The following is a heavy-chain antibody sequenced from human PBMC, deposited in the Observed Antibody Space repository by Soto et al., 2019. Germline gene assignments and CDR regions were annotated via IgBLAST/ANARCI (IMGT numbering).Heavy chain of an antibody. D-gene: IGHD3-22*01. CDR1: GFTFSNAW. CDR2: IKSRSDGGTT. V-gene: IGHV3-15*05. Sequence: PGGSLRLSCAASGFTFSNAWMSWVRHPPGKGLEWVGRIKSRSDGGTTDYAVVVKGRFTISRDDSKSTLYLHRNSLKTEDTAVYYCTTDRLDYYDSSGSDAFDIWGQGTMVTVSS. CDR3: TTDRLDYYDSSGSDAFDI. J-gene: IGHJ3*02.